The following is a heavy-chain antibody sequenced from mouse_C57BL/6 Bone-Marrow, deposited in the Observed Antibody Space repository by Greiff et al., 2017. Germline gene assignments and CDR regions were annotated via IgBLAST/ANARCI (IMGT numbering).Heavy chain of an antibody. CDR1: GYTFTDYE. CDR3: TRGIYAYYFDY. CDR2: IDPETGGT. D-gene: IGHD2-3*01. Sequence: QVQLQQSGAELVRPGASVTLSCKASGYTFTDYEMHWVKQTPVHGLEWIGAIDPETGGTAYNQKFKGKAILTADKSSSTAYMELRSLTSEDSAVYCCTRGIYAYYFDYWGQGTTLTVSS. V-gene: IGHV1-15*01. J-gene: IGHJ2*01.